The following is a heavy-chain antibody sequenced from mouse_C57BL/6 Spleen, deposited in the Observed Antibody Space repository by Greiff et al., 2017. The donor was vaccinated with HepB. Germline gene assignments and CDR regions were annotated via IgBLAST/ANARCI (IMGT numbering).Heavy chain of an antibody. J-gene: IGHJ3*01. CDR2: IYYSGTI. D-gene: IGHD2-4*01. Sequence: EVKLQESGPGLVKPSQTVFLTCTVTGISITTGNYRWSWIRQFPGNKLEWIGYIYYSGTITYNPSLTSRTTITRDTPKNQFFLEMNSLTAEDTATYYCARGDYEAWFAYWGQGTLVTVSA. V-gene: IGHV3-5*01. CDR1: GISITTGNYR. CDR3: ARGDYEAWFAY.